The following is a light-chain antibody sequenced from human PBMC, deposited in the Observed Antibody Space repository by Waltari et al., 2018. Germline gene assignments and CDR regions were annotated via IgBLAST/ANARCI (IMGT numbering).Light chain of an antibody. CDR3: QHYVRLPAT. J-gene: IGKJ1*01. CDR1: QSVSRA. Sequence: VLTPSPGTLSLSPGERATLSCRASQSVSRALAWYQQKPGQAPKLLIYGASTRATGIPDRFTGSGSGTDFSLTISSLEPEDFAIYFCQHYVRLPATFGQGTKVEIK. V-gene: IGKV3-20*01. CDR2: GAS.